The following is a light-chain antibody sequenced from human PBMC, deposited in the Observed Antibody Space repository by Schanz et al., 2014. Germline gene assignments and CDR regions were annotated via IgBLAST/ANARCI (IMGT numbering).Light chain of an antibody. V-gene: IGLV8-61*01. CDR2: NTN. CDR1: SGSVSSSYY. Sequence: QTVVTQEPSFSVSPGGTVTLTCGLRSGSVSSSYYPSWYQQTPGQAPRTLIYNTNTRSSGVPDRFSGSILGNKAALTVTGAQADDESDYYCVLYMGSGIWLFGGGTKLTVL. CDR3: VLYMGSGIWL. J-gene: IGLJ3*02.